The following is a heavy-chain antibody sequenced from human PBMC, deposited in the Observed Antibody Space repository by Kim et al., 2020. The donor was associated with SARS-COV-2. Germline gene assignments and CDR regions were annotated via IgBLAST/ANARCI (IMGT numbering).Heavy chain of an antibody. J-gene: IGHJ4*02. V-gene: IGHV3-23*01. CDR3: ARGSDD. Sequence: GSGDKAQSAASVRGRFTISRDNAKSMLYLQMNSLRVEDTAIYYCARGSDDWGQGTLVTVSS. CDR2: GSGDKA.